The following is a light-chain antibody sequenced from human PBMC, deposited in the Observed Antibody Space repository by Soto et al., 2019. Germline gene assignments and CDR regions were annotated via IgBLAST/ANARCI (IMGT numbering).Light chain of an antibody. Sequence: VLTQPASVSGSPGQAITISCSGTSSDVGAFNYVSWYQQHPGKAPKLMIYDVSNRPSGVSNRFSGSKSGNTASLTISGLRAEDEADYYCNSYTSNNTYVFGTGTKVTVL. CDR3: NSYTSNNTYV. J-gene: IGLJ1*01. CDR2: DVS. CDR1: SSDVGAFNY. V-gene: IGLV2-14*03.